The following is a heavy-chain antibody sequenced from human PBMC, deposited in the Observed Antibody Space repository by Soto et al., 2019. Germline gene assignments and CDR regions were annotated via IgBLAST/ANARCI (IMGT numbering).Heavy chain of an antibody. J-gene: IGHJ4*02. Sequence: SETLSLTCTVSGGSISSNNYYWGWIRQPPGKGLEWIGTIYYSGSTYYNPSLKSRVTISVDTSMSQFSLKVSSVTAADTAVYYCAKTLGCSGGSCYSPFDSWGQGTLVTVSS. CDR2: IYYSGST. D-gene: IGHD2-15*01. V-gene: IGHV4-39*01. CDR3: AKTLGCSGGSCYSPFDS. CDR1: GGSISSNNYY.